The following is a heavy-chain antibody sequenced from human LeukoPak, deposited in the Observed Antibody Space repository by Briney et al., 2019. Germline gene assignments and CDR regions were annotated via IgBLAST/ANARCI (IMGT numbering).Heavy chain of an antibody. CDR2: IFYSGSS. CDR3: ARRDRWGDAFEI. D-gene: IGHD4-23*01. CDR1: GGSLSSYH. V-gene: IGHV4-59*08. J-gene: IGHJ3*02. Sequence: SETLSLTCTVSGGSLSSYHWRWIRQPPGEGLEWIAYIFYSGSSNYNPSLKSRLTISVDTSKNQFSLKLSSVTAADTAVYYCARRDRWGDAFEIWGQGTMVTVSS.